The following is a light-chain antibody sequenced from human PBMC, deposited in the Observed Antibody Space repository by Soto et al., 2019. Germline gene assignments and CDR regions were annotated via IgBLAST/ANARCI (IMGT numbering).Light chain of an antibody. CDR3: QQRSNWPLT. CDR1: QSVSSS. Sequence: EIVLTQSPATLSLSPGERATLSCRASQSVSSSLAWYQHKPGQAPRLLIYDASNRATGITARFSGSGSGTDVTLTISSLEPEDFAVYYCQQRSNWPLTFGGGSKVEIK. V-gene: IGKV3-11*01. J-gene: IGKJ4*01. CDR2: DAS.